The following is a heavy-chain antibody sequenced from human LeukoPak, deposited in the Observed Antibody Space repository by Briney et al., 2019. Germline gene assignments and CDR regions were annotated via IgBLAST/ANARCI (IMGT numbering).Heavy chain of an antibody. Sequence: GGSLRLSCAASGFRFSNYAMNWVRQAPGKGLEWVSVIIASSGSTFYADSEKGRFTISRDNSKNTLYLQMNSLRDEDTAVYYCAKGGYDYVEIGYFDFWGQGTLVTVSS. CDR3: AKGGYDYVEIGYFDF. V-gene: IGHV3-23*01. D-gene: IGHD5-12*01. CDR1: GFRFSNYA. J-gene: IGHJ4*02. CDR2: IIASSGST.